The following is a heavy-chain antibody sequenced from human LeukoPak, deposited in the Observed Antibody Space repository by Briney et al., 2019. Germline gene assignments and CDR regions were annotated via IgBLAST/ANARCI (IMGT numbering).Heavy chain of an antibody. V-gene: IGHV4-30-4*01. CDR3: ARDQTHSIAVAGIGEFDY. Sequence: SETLSLTCTVSGGSISSGDYYWSWIRQPPGKGLEWIGYIYYSGSTYYNPPLKSRVTISVDTSKNQFTLKLSSATAADTAVYYCARDQTHSIAVAGIGEFDYWGQGTLVTVSS. D-gene: IGHD6-19*01. J-gene: IGHJ4*02. CDR2: IYYSGST. CDR1: GGSISSGDYY.